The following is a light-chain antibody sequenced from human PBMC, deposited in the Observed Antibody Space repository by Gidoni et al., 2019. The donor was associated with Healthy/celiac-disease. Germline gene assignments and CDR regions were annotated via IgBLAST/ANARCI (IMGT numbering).Light chain of an antibody. CDR2: GNS. CDR3: QSYDSSLSGWV. V-gene: IGLV1-40*01. Sequence: QSVLTQPPSVSEAPGQRVTISFTGSSPNIGAGYDVPWYQQLPGTAPKLLIYGNSNRPSGVPDRFSGSKSGTSASLAITGLQAEDEADYYCQSYDSSLSGWVFGGGTKLTVL. J-gene: IGLJ3*02. CDR1: SPNIGAGYD.